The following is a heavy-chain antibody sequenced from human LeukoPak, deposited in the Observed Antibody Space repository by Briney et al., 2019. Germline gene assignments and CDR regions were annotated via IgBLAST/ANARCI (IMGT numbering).Heavy chain of an antibody. CDR2: IIPIFGTA. J-gene: IGHJ5*02. CDR1: GGTFSIYA. Sequence: SVKVSCKAFGGTFSIYAISWVRQAPGQGLEWMGGIIPIFGTANYAQKFQGRVTITADESTSTAYMELSSLRSEDTAVYYCASRPSSSWYFFFLAWGQGTLVTVSS. D-gene: IGHD6-13*01. V-gene: IGHV1-69*13. CDR3: ASRPSSSWYFFFLA.